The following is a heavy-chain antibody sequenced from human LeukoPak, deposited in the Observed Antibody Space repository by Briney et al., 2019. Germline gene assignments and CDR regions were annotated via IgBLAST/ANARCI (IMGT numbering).Heavy chain of an antibody. J-gene: IGHJ4*02. CDR2: INSDGSST. V-gene: IGHV3-74*01. CDR1: GVTFSSYW. CDR3: AKDLPAAYFDY. Sequence: GGSLRLSCAASGVTFSSYWMHWVRQAPGEGRVWGSRINSDGSSTSYADSVKGRVTISRDNAKNTLYLQMNSLRAEDTAVYYCAKDLPAAYFDYWGQGTLVTVSS. D-gene: IGHD2-2*01.